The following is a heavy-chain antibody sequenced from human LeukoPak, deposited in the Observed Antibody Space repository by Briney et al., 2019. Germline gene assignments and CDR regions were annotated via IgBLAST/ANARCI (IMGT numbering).Heavy chain of an antibody. V-gene: IGHV3-7*01. Sequence: GGSLRLSCAASGFTFNTYWMNWVRQAPGERLEWVASMNQDGTEKYYVDSVKGRFTISRDNAKNSLYLQMDSLRAEDTAVYYCARDQGNGCFDPWGQGSLVTVSS. CDR1: GFTFNTYW. CDR3: ARDQGNGCFDP. J-gene: IGHJ5*02. CDR2: MNQDGTEK. D-gene: IGHD1-1*01.